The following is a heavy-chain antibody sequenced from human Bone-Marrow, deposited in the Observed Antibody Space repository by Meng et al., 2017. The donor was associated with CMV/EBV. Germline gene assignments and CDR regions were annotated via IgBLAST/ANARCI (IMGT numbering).Heavy chain of an antibody. Sequence: GGSLRLSCAASGYTFTSYGISWVRQAPGQGLEWMGWISAYNGNTNYAQKLQGRVTMTTDTSTSTAYMELRSLRSDDTAVYYCARVSIVVVPAAIGAHAFDIWGQGTMVTVSS. CDR3: ARVSIVVVPAAIGAHAFDI. D-gene: IGHD2-2*01. V-gene: IGHV1-18*01. CDR2: ISAYNGNT. J-gene: IGHJ3*02. CDR1: GYTFTSYG.